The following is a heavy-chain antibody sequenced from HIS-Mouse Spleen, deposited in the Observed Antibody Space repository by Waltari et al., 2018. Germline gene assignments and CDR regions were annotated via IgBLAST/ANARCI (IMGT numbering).Heavy chain of an antibody. D-gene: IGHD1-26*01. CDR3: ARGVSGSYWDAFDI. CDR2: INHSGST. V-gene: IGHV4-34*01. CDR1: GGSFSGYY. Sequence: QVQLQQWGAGLLKPSETLSLTCAVYGGSFSGYYWSWIRQPPGKGLEWIGEINHSGSTNYNPSLRGRVTIAVDTSKNQFSLKLSSVTAADTAVYYCARGVSGSYWDAFDIWGQGTMVTVSS. J-gene: IGHJ3*02.